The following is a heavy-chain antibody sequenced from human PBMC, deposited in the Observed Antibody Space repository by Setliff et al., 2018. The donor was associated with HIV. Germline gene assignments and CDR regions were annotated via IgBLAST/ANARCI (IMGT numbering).Heavy chain of an antibody. D-gene: IGHD3-22*01. CDR2: IYTSGST. CDR1: GGSISSYY. Sequence: SETLSLTCTVSGGSISSYYWSWIRQPPGKGLEWIGYIYTSGSTNYNPSLKSRVTISVDTSKNQFSLKLSSVTAADTAVYYCARHSITLVVGVPERDDAFDIWGQGTMGTV. CDR3: ARHSITLVVGVPERDDAFDI. J-gene: IGHJ3*02. V-gene: IGHV4-59*08.